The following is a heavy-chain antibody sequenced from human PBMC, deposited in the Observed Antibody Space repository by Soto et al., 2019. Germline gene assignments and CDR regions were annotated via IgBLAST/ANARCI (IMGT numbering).Heavy chain of an antibody. CDR2: IYYSGST. Sequence: PSETLSLTCTVSGGSISSGGYYWSWIRQPPGKGLEWIGYIYYSGSTNYNPSLKSRVTISVDTSKNQFSLKLSSVTAADTAVYYCAGYDYGDTWDAFDLWGQGTLVTVSS. CDR1: GGSISSGGYY. D-gene: IGHD4-17*01. V-gene: IGHV4-61*08. CDR3: AGYDYGDTWDAFDL. J-gene: IGHJ3*01.